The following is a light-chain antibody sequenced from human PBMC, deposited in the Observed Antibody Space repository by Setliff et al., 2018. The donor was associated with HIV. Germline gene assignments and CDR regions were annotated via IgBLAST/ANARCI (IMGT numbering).Light chain of an antibody. V-gene: IGLV2-23*01. CDR1: SGDVGRYNL. CDR2: QAS. Sequence: QSALTQPASVSGSPGQSIPISCTGTSGDVGRYNLVSWYQQQPGKPPKLMIYQASKRPSGVSNRFSGSKSGNTASLTISGLQAEDEADYYCCSNTGSTTYVFGTGTKVTVL. CDR3: CSNTGSTTYV. J-gene: IGLJ1*01.